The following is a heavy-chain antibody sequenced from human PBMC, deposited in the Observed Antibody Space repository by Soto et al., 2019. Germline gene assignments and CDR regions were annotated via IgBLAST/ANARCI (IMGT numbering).Heavy chain of an antibody. CDR1: GYTFTSYA. D-gene: IGHD3-22*01. J-gene: IGHJ5*02. V-gene: IGHV1-3*01. CDR3: ARKYYYDSSGYSLWFDP. Sequence: ASVKVSCKASGYTFTSYAMHWVRQAPGQRLEWMGWISAGNGNTKYSQKFQGRVTITRDTSASTAYMELSSLRSEDTAVYYCARKYYYDSSGYSLWFDPWGQGTLVTVS. CDR2: ISAGNGNT.